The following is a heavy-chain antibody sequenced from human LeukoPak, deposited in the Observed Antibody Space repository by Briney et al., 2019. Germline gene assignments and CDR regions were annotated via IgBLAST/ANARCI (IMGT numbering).Heavy chain of an antibody. Sequence: GASVKVSXKASGYTFTSYGISWLRQARGQGLEWIGWISAYNGNTNYAQKLQGRVTMTTDTSTSTAYMELRSLRSDDTAVYYCARPRYSNYLYNWFDPWGQGTLVTVSS. CDR1: GYTFTSYG. CDR2: ISAYNGNT. D-gene: IGHD4-11*01. J-gene: IGHJ5*02. CDR3: ARPRYSNYLYNWFDP. V-gene: IGHV1-18*01.